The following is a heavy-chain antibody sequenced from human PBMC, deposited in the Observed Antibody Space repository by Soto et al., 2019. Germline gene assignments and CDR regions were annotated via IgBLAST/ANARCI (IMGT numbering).Heavy chain of an antibody. CDR3: ARKYCSGGHRWCGFDP. D-gene: IGHD2-15*01. J-gene: IGHJ5*02. Sequence: PGGSLRLSCAASGFTVSSNYMSWVRQAPGKGLEWVSVIYSGGSTYYADSVKGRFTISRDNSKNTLYLQMNSLRAEDTAVYYCARKYCSGGHRWCGFDPWGQGTLVTVSS. CDR1: GFTVSSNY. V-gene: IGHV3-53*01. CDR2: IYSGGST.